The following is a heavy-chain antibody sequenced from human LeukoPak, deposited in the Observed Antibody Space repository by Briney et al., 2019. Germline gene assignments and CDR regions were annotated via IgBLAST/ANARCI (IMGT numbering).Heavy chain of an antibody. CDR2: LYDSGTN. V-gene: IGHV4-39*07. CDR3: ARVDFSIAARPGIGWFDP. D-gene: IGHD6-6*01. J-gene: IGHJ5*02. Sequence: SETLSLTCTVSGGSISGSSYYWVRLPPGQGQERQWVVNLYDSGTNYENPSLKSRVTISVDASKNQFSLKLTSVTDADTAVYYCARVDFSIAARPGIGWFDPWGQGTLVTVSS. CDR1: GGSISGSSYY.